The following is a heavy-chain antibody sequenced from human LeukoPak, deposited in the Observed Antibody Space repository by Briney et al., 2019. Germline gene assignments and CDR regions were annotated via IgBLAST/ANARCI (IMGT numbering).Heavy chain of an antibody. J-gene: IGHJ4*02. V-gene: IGHV5-51*01. CDR2: IHPGDSDI. CDR1: GYTFINHW. CDR3: TRHPYDSHFFDY. D-gene: IGHD3-22*01. Sequence: GESLKISCKGSGYTFINHWIAWVRQMPGKGLEWMGIIHPGDSDIRYSPSFQGQVTMSADKSISTAYLQWSSLKASDTAMYYCTRHPYDSHFFDYWGQGTLVTVSS.